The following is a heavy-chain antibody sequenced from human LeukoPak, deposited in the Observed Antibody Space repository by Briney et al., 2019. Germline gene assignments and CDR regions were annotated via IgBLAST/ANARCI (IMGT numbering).Heavy chain of an antibody. Sequence: GGSLRLSFAASGFTFSSYAMHWVRQAPGKGLEWGAVISYDGSNKHYADSVKGRFTISRDNAKNTLYLQMNSLRAEDTAVYYCARDGYNSIGYFDYWGQGTLVTVSS. V-gene: IGHV3-30*01. J-gene: IGHJ4*02. D-gene: IGHD5-24*01. CDR3: ARDGYNSIGYFDY. CDR1: GFTFSSYA. CDR2: ISYDGSNK.